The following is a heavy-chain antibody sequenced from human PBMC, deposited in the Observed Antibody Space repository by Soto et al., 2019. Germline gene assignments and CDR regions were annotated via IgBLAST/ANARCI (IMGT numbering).Heavy chain of an antibody. J-gene: IGHJ4*02. CDR2: INHSGST. V-gene: IGHV4-34*01. D-gene: IGHD4-17*01. Sequence: QVQLQQWGAGLLKPSETLSLTCAVYGGSFSGYYWSWIRQPPGKGLEWIGEINHSGSTNYNPSHKSRVTKSVDTSKNQFSLKLSSVTAADTAVYYCAREYGANSGTFDYWGQGTLVTVSS. CDR1: GGSFSGYY. CDR3: AREYGANSGTFDY.